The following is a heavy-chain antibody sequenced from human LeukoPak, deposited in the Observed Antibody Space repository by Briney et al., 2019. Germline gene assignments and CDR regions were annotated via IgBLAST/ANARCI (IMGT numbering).Heavy chain of an antibody. V-gene: IGHV3-23*01. D-gene: IGHD3-10*01. CDR2: ISGSGGST. Sequence: PGGSLRLSCAASGFTVSSNYMSWVRQAPGKGLEWVSAISGSGGSTYYADSVKGRFTISRDNSKNTLYLQMNSLRAEDTAVYYCAKGLYGSGSYFDYWGQGTLVTVSS. CDR3: AKGLYGSGSYFDY. J-gene: IGHJ4*02. CDR1: GFTVSSNY.